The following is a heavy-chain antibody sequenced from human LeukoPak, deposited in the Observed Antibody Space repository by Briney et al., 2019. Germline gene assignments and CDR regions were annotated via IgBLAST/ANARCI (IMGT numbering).Heavy chain of an antibody. Sequence: ASVKVSCKASGYTFTSYGISWVRQAPGQGPEWMGWINPDSDGTYYAQKFQGRVTMTRDTSISTAYMELSRLRSDDTAVYYCARSGATAVGVVDYWGQGTLVTVSS. J-gene: IGHJ4*02. D-gene: IGHD6-13*01. V-gene: IGHV1-2*02. CDR1: GYTFTSYG. CDR3: ARSGATAVGVVDY. CDR2: INPDSDGT.